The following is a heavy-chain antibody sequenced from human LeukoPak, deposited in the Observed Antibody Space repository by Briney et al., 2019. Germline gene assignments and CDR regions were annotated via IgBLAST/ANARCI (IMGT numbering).Heavy chain of an antibody. D-gene: IGHD3-10*01. CDR1: GFTFSSYS. CDR2: ISSSSGDI. Sequence: GGSLRLSCAASGFTFSSYSMSWVRQAPGKGLEWVSSISSSSGDIYYADSVKGRFTISRDNAKNSLYLQMNSLRAKDTAVDYCARDTILYEWVTMVTWSAFDIWGQGAMATVSS. J-gene: IGHJ3*02. V-gene: IGHV3-21*01. CDR3: ARDTILYEWVTMVTWSAFDI.